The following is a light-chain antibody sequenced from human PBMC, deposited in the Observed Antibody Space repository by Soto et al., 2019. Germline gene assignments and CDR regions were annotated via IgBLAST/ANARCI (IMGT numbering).Light chain of an antibody. J-gene: IGKJ3*01. CDR3: QQTYSPQFT. V-gene: IGKV1-39*01. CDR2: AAS. Sequence: DILMTQSPSSLSASVGDRVTISCRASQSISSYVNWFQQKPGKVPKVLIYAASSLQSGVPSRFSGRGSGTDFTLTISSLQPEDFATYYCQQTYSPQFTFGPGTKVDIK. CDR1: QSISSY.